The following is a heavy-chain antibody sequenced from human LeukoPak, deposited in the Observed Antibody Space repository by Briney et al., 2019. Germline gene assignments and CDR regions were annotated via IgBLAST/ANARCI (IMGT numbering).Heavy chain of an antibody. J-gene: IGHJ2*01. D-gene: IGHD4-17*01. Sequence: SVKVSCKASGFTFTSSAVQWVRQARGQRLEWIGWIVVGSGNTNYAQKFQERVTITRDMSTSTAYMELSSLRSEDTAVYYCARGTVTTNWYFDLWGRGTLVTVSS. CDR2: IVVGSGNT. CDR3: ARGTVTTNWYFDL. CDR1: GFTFTSSA. V-gene: IGHV1-58*01.